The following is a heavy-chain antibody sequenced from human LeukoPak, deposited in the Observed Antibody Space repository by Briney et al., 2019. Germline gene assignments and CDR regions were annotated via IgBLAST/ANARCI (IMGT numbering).Heavy chain of an antibody. Sequence: SVKVSCKASGGTFSSYAISWVRQAPGQGLEWMGGIIPIFGTANYAQKFQGRVTITADESTSTAYMELSSLRAEDTAVYYCVRDFMYNTACTGCWGQGTLVTVSS. V-gene: IGHV1-69*13. CDR3: VRDFMYNTACTGC. D-gene: IGHD5-18*01. J-gene: IGHJ4*02. CDR1: GGTFSSYA. CDR2: IIPIFGTA.